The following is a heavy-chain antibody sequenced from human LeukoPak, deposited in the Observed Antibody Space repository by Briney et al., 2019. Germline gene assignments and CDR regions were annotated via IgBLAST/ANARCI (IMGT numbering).Heavy chain of an antibody. D-gene: IGHD4-11*01. Sequence: NPSETLSLTRTVSGGSISSGSYYWGWIRQPPGKGLVWIGGIYYSGSTYYNPSLKSRVTISVDTSKNQFSLKLSSVTAADTAVYYCARTRLQYPGYFQHWGQGTLVTVSS. V-gene: IGHV4-39*07. CDR1: GGSISSGSYY. CDR2: IYYSGST. J-gene: IGHJ1*01. CDR3: ARTRLQYPGYFQH.